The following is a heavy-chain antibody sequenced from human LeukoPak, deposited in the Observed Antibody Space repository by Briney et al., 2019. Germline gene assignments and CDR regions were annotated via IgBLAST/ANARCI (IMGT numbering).Heavy chain of an antibody. CDR1: GLIFSTYA. Sequence: PGGSLRLSCAFSGLIFSTYAMNWGRQAPGKGPEWISYISSSSSGSTSIIHYADSVKGRFTISRDNAKNSLHLQMDSLSAKDTAVYYCARDFWSGYYTEDWGQGALVIVPS. CDR2: ISSSSSGSTSII. CDR3: ARDFWSGYYTED. V-gene: IGHV3-48*04. J-gene: IGHJ4*02. D-gene: IGHD3-3*01.